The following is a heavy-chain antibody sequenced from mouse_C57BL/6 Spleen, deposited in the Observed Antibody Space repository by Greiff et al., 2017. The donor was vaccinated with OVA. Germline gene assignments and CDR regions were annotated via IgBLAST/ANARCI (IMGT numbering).Heavy chain of an antibody. CDR3: TTWGIYYDYDDAY. V-gene: IGHV14-4*01. J-gene: IGHJ3*01. Sequence: VQLKQSGAELVRPGASVKLSCTASGFNIKDDYMHWVKQRPEQGLEWIGWIDPENGDTEYASKFQGKATITADTSSNTAYLQLSSLTSEDTAVYYCTTWGIYYDYDDAYWGQGTLVTVSA. CDR1: GFNIKDDY. CDR2: IDPENGDT. D-gene: IGHD2-4*01.